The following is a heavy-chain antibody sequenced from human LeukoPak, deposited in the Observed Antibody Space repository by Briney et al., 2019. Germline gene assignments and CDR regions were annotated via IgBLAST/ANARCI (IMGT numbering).Heavy chain of an antibody. Sequence: SETLSLTCTVSGGSISSYYWSWIRQPPGKGLEWIGYIYYSGSTNYNPSLKSRVTISVDTSKNQFSLKLSSVTAADTAVHYCARHKSAHIAAANPWGQGTLVTVS. CDR3: ARHKSAHIAAANP. CDR2: IYYSGST. V-gene: IGHV4-59*08. CDR1: GGSISSYY. D-gene: IGHD6-13*01. J-gene: IGHJ5*02.